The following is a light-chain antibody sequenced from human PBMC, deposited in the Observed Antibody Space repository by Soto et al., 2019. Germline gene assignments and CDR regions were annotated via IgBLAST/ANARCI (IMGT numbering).Light chain of an antibody. CDR1: QSISSW. CDR3: QQDNSLWT. J-gene: IGKJ1*01. Sequence: DIQMTQSPSTLSASVGDRVTITCRASQSISSWLAWYQQKPGKAPKLLIYKASSLESGVPSRFSGSGSGTEFTLTISSLQPEDFATYYCQQDNSLWTFGQGTKVEIK. CDR2: KAS. V-gene: IGKV1-5*03.